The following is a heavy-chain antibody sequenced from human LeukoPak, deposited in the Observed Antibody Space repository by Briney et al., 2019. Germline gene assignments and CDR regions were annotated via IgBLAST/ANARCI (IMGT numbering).Heavy chain of an antibody. CDR1: EYTFTDFY. V-gene: IGHV1-2*02. J-gene: IGHJ6*03. D-gene: IGHD3-16*02. CDR2: INPNSGGT. Sequence: ASVKVSCKASEYTFTDFYIHWVRQAPGQGLEWMGWINPNSGGTNYAQKFQGRVTMTRDASISTAYMELSRLRSDDTAVYYCARGSLSGDHFGYYYYMDVWGKGTTVTVSS. CDR3: ARGSLSGDHFGYYYYMDV.